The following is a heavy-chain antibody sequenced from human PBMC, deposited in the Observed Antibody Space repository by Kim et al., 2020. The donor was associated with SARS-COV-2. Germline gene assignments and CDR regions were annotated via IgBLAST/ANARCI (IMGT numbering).Heavy chain of an antibody. V-gene: IGHV4-34*01. CDR3: ARAGPVIAPYLYYYYYMDV. CDR2: INHSGST. Sequence: SETLSLTCAVYGGSFSGYYWSWIRQPPGKGLEWIGEINHSGSTNYNPSLKSRVTISVDTSKNQFSLKLSSVTAADTAVYYCARAGPVIAPYLYYYYYMDVWGKGTTVTVSS. D-gene: IGHD2-21*01. CDR1: GGSFSGYY. J-gene: IGHJ6*03.